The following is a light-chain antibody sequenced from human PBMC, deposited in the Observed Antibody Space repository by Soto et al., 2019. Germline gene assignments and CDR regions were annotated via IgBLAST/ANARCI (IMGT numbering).Light chain of an antibody. CDR2: AAS. V-gene: IGKV1-12*01. CDR1: QGMSSW. CDR3: QQANSFPHP. Sequence: DIQMTQSPSSVSASVGDRVTITCRASQGMSSWVACYQQKPGKAPTLLIYAASSLQRGVPSRFSGRGSGSDVTLTISRLRPEDFSTYSRQQANSFPHPVGQGTKLQIK. J-gene: IGKJ2*01.